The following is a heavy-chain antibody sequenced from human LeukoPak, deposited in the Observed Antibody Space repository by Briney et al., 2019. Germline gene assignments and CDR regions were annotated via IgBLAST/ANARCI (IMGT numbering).Heavy chain of an antibody. Sequence: GGALRLSCGASGFTLRSYSMNWGRQAPGKGLEGVSYISSSSSTIYYADSVKGRFTISRDNAKNSLYLQMNSLRDEDTAVYYCAREHGDYEGDVKNWFDPWGQGTLVTVSS. V-gene: IGHV3-48*02. D-gene: IGHD4-17*01. CDR2: ISSSSSTI. CDR1: GFTLRSYS. CDR3: AREHGDYEGDVKNWFDP. J-gene: IGHJ5*02.